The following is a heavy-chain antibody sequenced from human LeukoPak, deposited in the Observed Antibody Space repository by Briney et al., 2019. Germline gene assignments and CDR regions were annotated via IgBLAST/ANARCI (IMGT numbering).Heavy chain of an antibody. CDR1: GGSFSGYY. CDR2: INHSGST. D-gene: IGHD3-10*01. V-gene: IGHV4-34*01. CDR3: ARGRRGYGSGSYSDY. J-gene: IGHJ4*02. Sequence: PSETLSLTCAVYGGSFSGYYWSWIRQPPGKGLEWIGEINHSGSTSYNPSLKSRVTISVDTSKNQFSLKLSSVTAADTAVYYCARGRRGYGSGSYSDYWGQGTLVTVSS.